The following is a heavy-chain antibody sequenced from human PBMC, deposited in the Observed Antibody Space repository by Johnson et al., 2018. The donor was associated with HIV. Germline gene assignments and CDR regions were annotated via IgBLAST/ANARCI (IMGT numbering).Heavy chain of an antibody. J-gene: IGHJ3*02. V-gene: IGHV3-66*01. Sequence: VQLVESGGGLVQPGGSLRLSCAASGFTFSSYWMHWVRQAPGKGLVWVSVIYSGGSTYYADSVKGRFTISRDNSKNTLYLQMNSLRAEDTAVYYCAREDQDAFDIWGQGTMVTVSS. CDR1: GFTFSSYW. CDR2: IYSGGST. CDR3: AREDQDAFDI.